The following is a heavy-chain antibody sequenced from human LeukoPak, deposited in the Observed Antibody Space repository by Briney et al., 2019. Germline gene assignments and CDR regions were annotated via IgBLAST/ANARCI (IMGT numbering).Heavy chain of an antibody. D-gene: IGHD6-6*01. CDR2: IYTSGST. Sequence: SETLSLTCTVSGGSISSYYWSWIRQPAGEGLEWIGRIYTSGSTNYNPSLKSRVTISVDKSKNQFSLKLSSVTAADTAVYYCARVLSQYSSSSFNWFDPWGQGTLVTVSS. CDR1: GGSISSYY. CDR3: ARVLSQYSSSSFNWFDP. J-gene: IGHJ5*02. V-gene: IGHV4-4*07.